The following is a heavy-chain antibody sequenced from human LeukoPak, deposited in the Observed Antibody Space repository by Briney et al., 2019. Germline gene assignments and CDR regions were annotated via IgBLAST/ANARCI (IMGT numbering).Heavy chain of an antibody. J-gene: IGHJ3*02. CDR2: ISSSSSYI. CDR1: GFTFSSYS. V-gene: IGHV3-21*01. Sequence: GGSLRLSCAASGFTFSSYSMNWVRQAPGKGLEWVSSISSSSSYIYYADSVKGRFTISRDNAKKSLYLQMNSLRAEDTAVYYCARFRSADAFDIWGQGTMVTVSS. CDR3: ARFRSADAFDI.